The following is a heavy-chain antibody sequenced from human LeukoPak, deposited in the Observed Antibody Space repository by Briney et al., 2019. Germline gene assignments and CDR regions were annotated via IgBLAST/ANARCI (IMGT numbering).Heavy chain of an antibody. Sequence: SETLSLTCAVSDGSVSSGSYYWSWIRQPPGKGLEWIGYIYYSGSTNYNPSLKSRVTISVDTSKNQFSLKLSSVTAADTAVYYYARDSRGYLDYWGQGTLVTVSS. J-gene: IGHJ4*02. CDR2: IYYSGST. CDR1: DGSVSSGSYY. V-gene: IGHV4-61*01. CDR3: ARDSRGYLDY.